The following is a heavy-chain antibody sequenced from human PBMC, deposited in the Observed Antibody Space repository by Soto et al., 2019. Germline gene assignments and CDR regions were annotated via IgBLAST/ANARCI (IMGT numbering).Heavy chain of an antibody. CDR1: GFTFSGNG. J-gene: IGHJ5*02. CDR3: ARDVGYCSGGSCYAWFDP. V-gene: IGHV3-48*01. CDR2: INNSGGGTI. Sequence: EVQLVESGGGLVQPGGSLRLVCSGSGFTFSGNGINWVRQAPGKGLELVSFINNSGGGTIYYAESVKGRFTISRDDAKNSVYLQMNSLRAEDTALYYCARDVGYCSGGSCYAWFDPWGQGTLVIVSS. D-gene: IGHD2-15*01.